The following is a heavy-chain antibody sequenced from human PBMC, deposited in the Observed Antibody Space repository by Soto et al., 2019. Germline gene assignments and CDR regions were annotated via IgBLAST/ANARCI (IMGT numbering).Heavy chain of an antibody. CDR1: GGSISSSKW. Sequence: SETLSLTCAVSGGSISSSKWWSWLRQPPGKGLEWIGATYLSGTTYSNPSLQSRVTISIDESKNQFSLQLSSVTAADTAVYYLARVGENDRAHLGYWGQGNLGAVAS. V-gene: IGHV4-4*02. CDR2: TYLSGTT. CDR3: ARVGENDRAHLGY. J-gene: IGHJ4*02.